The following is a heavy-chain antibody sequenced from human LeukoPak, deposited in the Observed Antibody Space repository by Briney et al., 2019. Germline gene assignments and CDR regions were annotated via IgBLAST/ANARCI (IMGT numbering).Heavy chain of an antibody. V-gene: IGHV3-72*01. J-gene: IGHJ6*02. CDR1: GFTFSDRD. Sequence: HPGGSLRLSCAASGFTFSDRDMDWVRQAPGKGLEWVGRSRNKAKSHTTEYAASVKGRFTISRDNSNNSVWLQMNSLKTEDTAVYYCALWSYYYYGLDVWGQGTTVTVSS. D-gene: IGHD5-18*01. CDR3: ALWSYYYYGLDV. CDR2: SRNKAKSHTT.